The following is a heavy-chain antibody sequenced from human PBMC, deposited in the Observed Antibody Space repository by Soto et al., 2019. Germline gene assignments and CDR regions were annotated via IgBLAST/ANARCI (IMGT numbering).Heavy chain of an antibody. V-gene: IGHV5-51*01. Sequence: GESLKISCKGSGYSFTSYWIGWVRQMPGKGLEWMGIIYPGDSDTRYSPSFQGQVTISADKSISTAYLQWSSLKASDTAMXYXARPYYDSSGYYYYFDYWGQGTLVTVSX. D-gene: IGHD3-22*01. CDR3: ARPYYDSSGYYYYFDY. CDR2: IYPGDSDT. J-gene: IGHJ4*02. CDR1: GYSFTSYW.